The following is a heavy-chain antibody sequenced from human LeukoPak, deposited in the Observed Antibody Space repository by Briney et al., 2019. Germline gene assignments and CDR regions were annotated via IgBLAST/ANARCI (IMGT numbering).Heavy chain of an antibody. V-gene: IGHV3-21*01. D-gene: IGHD2-2*02. Sequence: GGSLRLSCAASGFTFSSYSMNWVRQAPGKGLEWVSSISGSSSYIYYADSVKGRFTISRDNAKNSLYLQMNSLRAEDTAVYYCARDGLYCSSTSCYTVDYWGQGTLVTVSS. CDR1: GFTFSSYS. CDR2: ISGSSSYI. CDR3: ARDGLYCSSTSCYTVDY. J-gene: IGHJ4*02.